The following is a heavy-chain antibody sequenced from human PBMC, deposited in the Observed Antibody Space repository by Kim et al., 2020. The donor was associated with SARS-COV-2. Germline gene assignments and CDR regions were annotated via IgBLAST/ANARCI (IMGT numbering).Heavy chain of an antibody. J-gene: IGHJ3*02. CDR2: ISSSSSTI. D-gene: IGHD6-19*01. CDR1: GFTFSSYS. Sequence: GGSLRLSCAASGFTFSSYSMNWVRQAPGKGLEWVSYISSSSSTIYYADSVKGRFTISRDNAKNSLYLQMNSLRDEDTAVYYCARGRYSSGWYKVSDAFDIWGQGTMVTVSS. CDR3: ARGRYSSGWYKVSDAFDI. V-gene: IGHV3-48*02.